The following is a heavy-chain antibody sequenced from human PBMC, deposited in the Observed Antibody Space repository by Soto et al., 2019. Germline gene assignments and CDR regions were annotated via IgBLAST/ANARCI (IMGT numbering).Heavy chain of an antibody. J-gene: IGHJ4*02. CDR1: GGSISSGGYY. D-gene: IGHD1-26*01. CDR2: IYYSGGSY. V-gene: IGHV4-31*03. CDR3: ARGGVGATTRGDCDF. Sequence: KPSETLSLTCTVSGGSISSGGYYWSWIRQHPGKGLEWIGYIYYSGGSYYYNPSLKSRLTISGDTSKNQFSLKLSSVTAADTAVYYCARGGVGATTRGDCDFWGQG.